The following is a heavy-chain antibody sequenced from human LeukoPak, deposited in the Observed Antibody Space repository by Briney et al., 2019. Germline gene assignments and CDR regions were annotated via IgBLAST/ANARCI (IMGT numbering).Heavy chain of an antibody. D-gene: IGHD3-3*01. CDR3: ARGAFTIFGVVITNSMDV. CDR2: INHSGNP. CDR1: GESLSGHY. Sequence: PSETLSLTCAVYGESLSGHYWSWIPQPPGKGLEWIGEINHSGNPNYNPPLKRRVTISVDTSKNQFSLKLSSVTAADTAVYYCARGAFTIFGVVITNSMDVWGKGATVTVSS. V-gene: IGHV4-34*01. J-gene: IGHJ6*03.